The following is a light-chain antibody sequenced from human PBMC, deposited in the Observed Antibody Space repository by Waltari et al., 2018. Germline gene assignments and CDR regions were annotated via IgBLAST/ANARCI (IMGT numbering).Light chain of an antibody. V-gene: IGKV1-39*01. CDR3: QQTYSVPLT. Sequence: DILVTQSPSSLSASVGDRVIITCRTSQTITNYLNWYQQKPGKAPQLLIYAASNLQSGVPSRVSGSGSGTDFTLTISSLQPDDFATYFCQQTYSVPLTFGGGTRVEIK. CDR1: QTITNY. J-gene: IGKJ4*01. CDR2: AAS.